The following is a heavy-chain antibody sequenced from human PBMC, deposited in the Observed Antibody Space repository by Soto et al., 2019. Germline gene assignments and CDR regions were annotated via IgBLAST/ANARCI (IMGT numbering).Heavy chain of an antibody. V-gene: IGHV5-51*01. CDR3: ARQRATMVRGSENYYYYGMDV. CDR2: IYPGDSDT. CDR1: GYSLTSYW. J-gene: IGHJ6*02. D-gene: IGHD3-10*01. Sequence: GESLKISCKGSGYSLTSYWIGWVRQMPGKGLEWMGIIYPGDSDTRYSPSFQGQVTISADKSISTAYLQWSSLKASDTAMYYCARQRATMVRGSENYYYYGMDVWGQGTTVTVSS.